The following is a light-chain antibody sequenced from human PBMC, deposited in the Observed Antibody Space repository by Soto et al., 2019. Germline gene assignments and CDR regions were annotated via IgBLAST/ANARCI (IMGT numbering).Light chain of an antibody. CDR3: QGYT. Sequence: EIVMTQSPATLSVSPGERATLSCRASQSVSSNLAWYQQKPGQAPRLLIYGASTRATGIPARFSGSGSGTEFTLTISSLQSEDFAVYYCQGYTFGQGTELEIK. CDR1: QSVSSN. J-gene: IGKJ2*01. CDR2: GAS. V-gene: IGKV3-15*01.